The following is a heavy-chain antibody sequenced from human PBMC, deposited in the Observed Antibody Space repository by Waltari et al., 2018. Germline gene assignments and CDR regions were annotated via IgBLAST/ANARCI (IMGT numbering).Heavy chain of an antibody. CDR3: ARAPRPMTTVTRYNDLDYYHYMDV. CDR1: GASLSRYF. V-gene: IGHV4-4*07. J-gene: IGHJ6*03. Sequence: QVQLQESGPGLVRPSGTLSLPCTVSGASLSRYFWSWIRQPAGQGLEWIGRIYSDGRTNYNPSLKSRVTMSLDTSNNQFSLKLSSVTAADTAVYYCARAPRPMTTVTRYNDLDYYHYMDVWGKGTTVTVSS. CDR2: IYSDGRT. D-gene: IGHD4-17*01.